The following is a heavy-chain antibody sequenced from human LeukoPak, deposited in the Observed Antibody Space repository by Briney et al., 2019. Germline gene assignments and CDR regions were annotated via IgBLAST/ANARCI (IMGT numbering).Heavy chain of an antibody. CDR1: GFTFSNHA. V-gene: IGHV3-23*01. Sequence: GGSLRLSCAASGFTFSNHAMSWVRQTPGKGLQWVSVISGSGRTTEYADSVKGRFTISRDNSKNTLSLQMNSLRVEDTAIYYCAKNVVVKRYIDYWGQGTLVTVPS. D-gene: IGHD2-15*01. CDR2: ISGSGRTT. J-gene: IGHJ4*02. CDR3: AKNVVVKRYIDY.